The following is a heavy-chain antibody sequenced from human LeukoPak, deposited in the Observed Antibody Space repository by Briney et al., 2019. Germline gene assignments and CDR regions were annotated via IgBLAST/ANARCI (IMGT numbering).Heavy chain of an antibody. CDR3: ERNALGLTY. J-gene: IGHJ4*02. Sequence: GASVKVSCKTSGYTFTNHEIYWVRQAPGQGLEWMGGIHPNNGGTNYAQNFQGRVTMTRDTSISTAYMEPSRMISHPTAIYYCERNALGLTYWGQGTLVTVSS. D-gene: IGHD1-20*01. V-gene: IGHV1-2*02. CDR1: GYTFTNHE. CDR2: IHPNNGGT.